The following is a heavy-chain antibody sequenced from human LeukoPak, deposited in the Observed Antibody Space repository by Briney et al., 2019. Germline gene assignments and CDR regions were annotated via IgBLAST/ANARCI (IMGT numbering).Heavy chain of an antibody. V-gene: IGHV3-7*01. J-gene: IGHJ4*02. CDR3: AIGGWLGY. CDR2: INEDGRDK. CDR1: GFTFSSFW. Sequence: HPGGSLRLSCAVSGFTFSSFWMTWVRQAPGKGLEWVANINEDGRDKYYVDSVKGRFSISRDNAKNSLYLQMNSLRAEDTAVYYCAIGGWLGYWGQGTLVTVSP. D-gene: IGHD6-19*01.